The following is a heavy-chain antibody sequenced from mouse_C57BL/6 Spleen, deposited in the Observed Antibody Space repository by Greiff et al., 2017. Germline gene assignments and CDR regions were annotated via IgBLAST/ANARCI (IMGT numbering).Heavy chain of an antibody. Sequence: VKLMESGPGLVAPSQSLSITCTVSGFSLTSYAISWVRQPPGKGLEWLGVIWTGGGTNYNSALKSRLSISKDNSKSQVFLKMNSLQTDDTARYYCARNGDDGYYVRDYAMDYWGQGTSVTVSS. CDR1: GFSLTSYA. CDR3: ARNGDDGYYVRDYAMDY. CDR2: IWTGGGT. V-gene: IGHV2-9-1*01. J-gene: IGHJ4*01. D-gene: IGHD2-3*01.